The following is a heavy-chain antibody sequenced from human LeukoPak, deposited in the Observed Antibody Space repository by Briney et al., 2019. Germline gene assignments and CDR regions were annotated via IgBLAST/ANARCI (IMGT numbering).Heavy chain of an antibody. Sequence: GGSLRLSCAASGNYWMHWVRQAPGKGLEWVAVISYDGSNKYYADSVKGRFTISRDNSKNTLYLQMNSLRAEDTAVYYCAREYYDFWSGFFWFDPWGQGTLVTVSS. CDR1: GNYW. V-gene: IGHV3-30*03. CDR2: ISYDGSNK. CDR3: AREYYDFWSGFFWFDP. D-gene: IGHD3-3*01. J-gene: IGHJ5*02.